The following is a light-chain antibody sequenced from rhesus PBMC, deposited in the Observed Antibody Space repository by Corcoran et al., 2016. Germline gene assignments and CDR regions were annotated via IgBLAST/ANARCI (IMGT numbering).Light chain of an antibody. CDR3: QQSYGTRRT. Sequence: DIQMTQSPSSLSASVGDRVTLTCRASENVNKYLNWYQQKPGKAPKLLLYKASTLQSGVPSRFSGGGSGTDYTFTISSRRSEDVATYYCQQSYGTRRTFGQGTKVEIK. CDR1: ENVNKY. CDR2: KAS. J-gene: IGKJ1*01. V-gene: IGKV1-74*01.